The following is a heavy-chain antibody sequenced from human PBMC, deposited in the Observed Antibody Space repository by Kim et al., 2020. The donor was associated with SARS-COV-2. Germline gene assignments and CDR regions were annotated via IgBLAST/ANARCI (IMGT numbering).Heavy chain of an antibody. D-gene: IGHD2-2*01. Sequence: TYYNPSLRSRVTISVDTSKNQFSLKLSSVTAADTAVYYCAISSTSLMDVWGQGTTVTVSS. J-gene: IGHJ6*02. CDR2: T. CDR3: AISSTSLMDV. V-gene: IGHV4-39*01.